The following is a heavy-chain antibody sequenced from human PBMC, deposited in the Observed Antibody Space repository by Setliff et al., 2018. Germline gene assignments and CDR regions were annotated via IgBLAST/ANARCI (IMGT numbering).Heavy chain of an antibody. Sequence: GASVKVSCKAFGYTFAKYGTSWVRQAPGQGLEWMGWISGYNGYTVYAQKLQGRVTLTTDTSTGTAYMEVRSLRSDDTAVYSCVRSSAPQVVLAADFDFWGQGTPVTVSS. CDR2: ISGYNGYT. J-gene: IGHJ4*02. CDR1: GYTFAKYG. D-gene: IGHD6-19*01. CDR3: VRSSAPQVVLAADFDF. V-gene: IGHV1-18*01.